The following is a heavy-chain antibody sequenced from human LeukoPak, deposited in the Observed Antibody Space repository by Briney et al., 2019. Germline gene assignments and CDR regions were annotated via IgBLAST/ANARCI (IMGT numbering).Heavy chain of an antibody. CDR3: AKDMSAVYCSGGSCYPLDY. Sequence: GGSLRLSCAASGFTFSSYAMSWVRQAAGKGLEWVSAYSGSGGSTYYADSVKGRFTISRDNSKNTLYLQMNSLRAEDTAVYYCAKDMSAVYCSGGSCYPLDYWGQGTLVTVSS. CDR1: GFTFSSYA. J-gene: IGHJ4*02. D-gene: IGHD2-15*01. CDR2: YSGSGGST. V-gene: IGHV3-23*01.